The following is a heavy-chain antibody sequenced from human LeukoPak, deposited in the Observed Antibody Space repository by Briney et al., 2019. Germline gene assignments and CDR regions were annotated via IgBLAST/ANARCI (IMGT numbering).Heavy chain of an antibody. Sequence: PETLSLTCTVSGGSIRGYYWSRIRQPPGKGLEWIGYIYYTGSTNYNPSLKSRVTISLDTSKNQFSLKLSSVTAADTAVYYCARARNSISDAFDIWGQGAMVTVSS. CDR1: GGSIRGYY. D-gene: IGHD3-3*02. CDR3: ARARNSISDAFDI. V-gene: IGHV4-59*01. J-gene: IGHJ3*02. CDR2: IYYTGST.